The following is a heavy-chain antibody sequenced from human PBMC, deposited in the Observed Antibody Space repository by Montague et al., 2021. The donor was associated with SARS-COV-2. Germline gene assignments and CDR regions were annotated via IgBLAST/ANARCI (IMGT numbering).Heavy chain of an antibody. Sequence: SETLSLTCTVSGGSTSSNLFYWGWIRQTPGKGLEWIGDISYTGSTYYNPSLKSRVTISVDTSKNQFSLKLSSVTAADTAVYYCARVGRQQLVRLSGMDVWGQGTTVTVSS. J-gene: IGHJ6*02. CDR1: GGSTSSNLFY. V-gene: IGHV4-39*07. D-gene: IGHD6-13*01. CDR2: ISYTGST. CDR3: ARVGRQQLVRLSGMDV.